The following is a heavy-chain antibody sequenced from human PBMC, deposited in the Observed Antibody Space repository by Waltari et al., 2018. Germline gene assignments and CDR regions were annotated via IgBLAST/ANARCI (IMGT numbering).Heavy chain of an antibody. CDR3: AARSGGSYYYYYGMDV. CDR1: GFTFSSYG. D-gene: IGHD2-15*01. V-gene: IGHV3-30*02. CDR2: IRYDGSNK. Sequence: QVQLVESGGGVVQPGGSLRLSCAASGFTFSSYGMHWVRQAPGKGLEWVAFIRYDGSNKYYADSVKGRFTISRDNSKNTLYLQMNSLRAEDTAVYYCAARSGGSYYYYYGMDVWGQGTTVIVSS. J-gene: IGHJ6*02.